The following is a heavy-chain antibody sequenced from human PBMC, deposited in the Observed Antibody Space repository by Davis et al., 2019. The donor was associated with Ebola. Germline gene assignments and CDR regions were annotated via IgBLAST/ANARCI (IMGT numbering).Heavy chain of an antibody. J-gene: IGHJ1*01. CDR2: IYWDDDK. CDR1: GFSLSTSGVG. CDR3: AHSSFYDSSGYYYFRGSVGYFQH. V-gene: IGHV2-5*02. D-gene: IGHD3-22*01. Sequence: SGPTLVKPTQTLTLTCTFSGFSLSTSGVGVGWIRQPPGKALEWLALIYWDDDKRYSPSLKSRLTITKDTSKNQVVLTMTNMDPVDTATYYCAHSSFYDSSGYYYFRGSVGYFQHWGQGTLVTVSS.